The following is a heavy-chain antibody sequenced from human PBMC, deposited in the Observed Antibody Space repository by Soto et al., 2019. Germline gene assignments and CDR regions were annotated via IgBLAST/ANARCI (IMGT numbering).Heavy chain of an antibody. CDR1: GFDLSYYY. D-gene: IGHD6-13*01. Sequence: GGALRLYCPGSGFDLSYYYMRWIRQAPGKGLEWVSYISSSSRTIFYADSVRGRFTISRDNAENLVYLQMDSLRAEDTALYYCARNSDHFDSWGQGTLVTVSS. CDR3: ARNSDHFDS. V-gene: IGHV3-11*01. CDR2: ISSSSRTI. J-gene: IGHJ5*01.